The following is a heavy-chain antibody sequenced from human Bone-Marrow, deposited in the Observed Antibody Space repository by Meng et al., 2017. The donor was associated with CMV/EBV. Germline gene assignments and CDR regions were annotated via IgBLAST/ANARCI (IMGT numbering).Heavy chain of an antibody. J-gene: IGHJ6*02. CDR3: ARVGGYCSSTSCYKTGTGPMDV. Sequence: ASVKVSCKASGYTFTGYYMHWVRQAPGQGLEWMGWINPNSGGTNYAQKFQGRVTMTRDTSISTAYMELSRLRSDDTAVYYCARVGGYCSSTSCYKTGTGPMDVWGQGNTVNV. CDR1: GYTFTGYY. V-gene: IGHV1-2*02. CDR2: INPNSGGT. D-gene: IGHD2-2*02.